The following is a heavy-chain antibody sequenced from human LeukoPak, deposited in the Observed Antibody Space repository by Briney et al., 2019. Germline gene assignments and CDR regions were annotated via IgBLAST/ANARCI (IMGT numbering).Heavy chain of an antibody. CDR2: IRYDGSNK. D-gene: IGHD3-22*01. J-gene: IGHJ6*03. V-gene: IGHV3-30*02. CDR3: AYKSLREVVDYYYYMDV. Sequence: GGSLRLSCAASGFTFSSYGMHWVRQAPGKGLEWVAFIRYDGSNKYYADSVKGRFTISRDNSKNTLYLQMNSLRAEDTAVYYCAYKSLREVVDYYYYMDVWGKGTTVTVSS. CDR1: GFTFSSYG.